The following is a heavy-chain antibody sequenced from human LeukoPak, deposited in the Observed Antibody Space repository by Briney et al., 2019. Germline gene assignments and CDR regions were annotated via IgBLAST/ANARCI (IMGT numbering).Heavy chain of an antibody. Sequence: PSETLSLTCAAYGGSFSGYYWSWIRQPPGKGLEWIGEINHSGSTNYNPSLKSRVTISVDTSKNQFSLKLSSVTAADTAVYYCARGRQYYYGSGRPRAPFDYWGQGTLVTVSS. CDR2: INHSGST. CDR3: ARGRQYYYGSGRPRAPFDY. CDR1: GGSFSGYY. J-gene: IGHJ4*02. D-gene: IGHD3-10*01. V-gene: IGHV4-34*01.